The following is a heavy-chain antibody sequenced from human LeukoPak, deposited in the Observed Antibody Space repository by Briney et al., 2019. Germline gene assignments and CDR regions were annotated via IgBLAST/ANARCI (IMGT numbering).Heavy chain of an antibody. D-gene: IGHD3-10*01. CDR1: GGSISVSDYY. CDR2: LSSSGST. CDR3: ARSPPYYYGSGSYPDAFDI. Sequence: PSETLSLTCTVSGGSISVSDYYWGWIRQPPGKGLEWIGSLSSSGSTFYNPSLRSRATLSLDTSKNQFSLKLSSVTAADTAVYYCARSPPYYYGSGSYPDAFDIWGQGTMVTVSS. J-gene: IGHJ3*02. V-gene: IGHV4-39*07.